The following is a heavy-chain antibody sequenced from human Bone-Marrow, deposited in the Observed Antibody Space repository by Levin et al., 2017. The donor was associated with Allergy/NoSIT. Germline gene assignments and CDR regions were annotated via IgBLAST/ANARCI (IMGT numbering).Heavy chain of an antibody. J-gene: IGHJ6*02. CDR1: GGTFSNYP. CDR3: ARDKCSGGRCSGNVWGGNYYYGTDV. D-gene: IGHD2-15*01. V-gene: IGHV1-69*13. CDR2: IIPIFGTA. Sequence: SVKVSCKASGGTFSNYPISWVRQAPGQGLEWVGGIIPIFGTADYAQKFQGRVTITADESSSTAYMELSSLRSEDTAVYYCARDKCSGGRCSGNVWGGNYYYGTDVWGQGTTVTVSS.